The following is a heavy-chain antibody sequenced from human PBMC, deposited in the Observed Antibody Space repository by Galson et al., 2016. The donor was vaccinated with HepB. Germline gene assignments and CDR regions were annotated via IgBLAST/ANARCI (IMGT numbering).Heavy chain of an antibody. D-gene: IGHD2-8*01. V-gene: IGHV3-23*01. CDR2: LDAAEG. Sequence: SLRLSCAASGFTLSDYAMNWVRPAPGRGLEWVSVLDAAEGHYAESVEGRFTVSRDTSKNTPYLQMNRLRADDTALYYCAKDGVTGNGVFDAFDIWGQGTMVTVSS. CDR1: GFTLSDYA. J-gene: IGHJ3*02. CDR3: AKDGVTGNGVFDAFDI.